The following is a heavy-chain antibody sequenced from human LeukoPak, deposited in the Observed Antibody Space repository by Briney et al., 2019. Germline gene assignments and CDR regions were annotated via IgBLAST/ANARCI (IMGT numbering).Heavy chain of an antibody. CDR1: GGSISSSSYY. J-gene: IGHJ4*02. V-gene: IGHV4-39*07. CDR3: ARDSITLVRGVIGY. D-gene: IGHD3-10*01. Sequence: SETLSLTCTVSGGSISSSSYYWGWIRQPPGKGLEWIGSIYYSGSTYYNPSLKSRVTISVDTSKNQFSLKLSSVTAADTAVYYCARDSITLVRGVIGYRGQGTLVTVSS. CDR2: IYYSGST.